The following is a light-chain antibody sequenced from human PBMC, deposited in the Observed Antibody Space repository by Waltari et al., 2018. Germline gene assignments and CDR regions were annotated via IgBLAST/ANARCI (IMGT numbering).Light chain of an antibody. CDR3: QQYKYWPPLT. Sequence: EIVMTQSPVTLSVSLGERPTLSCRASQSVSSDLAWYQQKPGQAPRLLIYDASTRAAGLAARFSASGSGTEFTLTISSLQSEDFAVYYCQQYKYWPPLTFGGGTKVEIK. CDR1: QSVSSD. CDR2: DAS. J-gene: IGKJ4*01. V-gene: IGKV3-15*01.